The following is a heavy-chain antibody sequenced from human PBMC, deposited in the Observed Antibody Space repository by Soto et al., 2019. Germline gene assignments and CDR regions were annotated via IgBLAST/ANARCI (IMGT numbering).Heavy chain of an antibody. CDR1: GYSIRNGYY. D-gene: IGHD2-15*01. CDR2: ISYSGST. Sequence: SETLSLTCTVSGYSIRNGYYWGWLRQSPGRGLEWIGYISYSGSTYYNPSLKSRVTISADTSKNQFSLRMNSMIAADTAVYYCARADPDASVGYWGQGTLVTVS. V-gene: IGHV4-38-2*02. J-gene: IGHJ4*02. CDR3: ARADPDASVGY.